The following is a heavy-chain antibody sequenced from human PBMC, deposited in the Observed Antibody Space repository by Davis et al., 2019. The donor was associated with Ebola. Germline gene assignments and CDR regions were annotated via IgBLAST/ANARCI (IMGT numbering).Heavy chain of an antibody. CDR1: GFTFSSYD. CDR3: AIYGDYVGPYYYYGMDV. Sequence: GGSLRLSCAASGFTFSSYDMHWVRQATGKGLEWVSAIGTAGDTYYPGSVKGRFTISRENAKNSLYLQMNSLRAEDTAVYYCAIYGDYVGPYYYYGMDVWGQGTTVTVSS. J-gene: IGHJ6*02. D-gene: IGHD4-17*01. V-gene: IGHV3-13*01. CDR2: IGTAGDT.